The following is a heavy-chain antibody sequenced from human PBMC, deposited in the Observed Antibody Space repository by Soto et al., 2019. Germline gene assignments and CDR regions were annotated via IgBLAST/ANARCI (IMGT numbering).Heavy chain of an antibody. J-gene: IGHJ4*02. CDR3: AKDRSGSSGPGLDY. CDR2: ISYDGSNK. Sequence: PXGSLRLSCAASGFTFSSFDMHWVRQAPGKGLEWVTVISYDGSNKYYADSVKGRFTISRDNSKNTLSLEMNSLRAEDTAVYYCAKDRSGSSGPGLDYWGQGTLVTVSS. V-gene: IGHV3-30*18. D-gene: IGHD1-26*01. CDR1: GFTFSSFD.